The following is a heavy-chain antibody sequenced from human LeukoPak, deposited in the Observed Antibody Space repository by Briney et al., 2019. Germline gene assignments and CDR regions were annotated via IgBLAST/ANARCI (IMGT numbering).Heavy chain of an antibody. Sequence: GESLKISCKGSGYSFNNYWIGWVRQMPGKGLEWMGIIYPGDSDTKYSPSFQGQVTISADKSISTAYLQWSSLKASDTAMYYCARRFGQSYDILTGYYSAYYFDYWGQGTLVTVSS. V-gene: IGHV5-51*01. D-gene: IGHD3-9*01. CDR3: ARRFGQSYDILTGYYSAYYFDY. J-gene: IGHJ4*02. CDR2: IYPGDSDT. CDR1: GYSFNNYW.